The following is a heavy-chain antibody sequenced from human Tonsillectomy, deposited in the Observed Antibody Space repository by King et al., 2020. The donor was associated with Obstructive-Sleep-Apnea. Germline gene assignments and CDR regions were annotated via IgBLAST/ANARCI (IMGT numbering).Heavy chain of an antibody. J-gene: IGHJ4*02. Sequence: VQLVESGAEVKKPGESMRISCEGSGYSFTNYWSTGVRQMPGKGLEWMGTLDPGDSYTNYSPSFQAHVTISAEKSFNTAYLQWSSLKASDTDIYYCARRFLGYCGTTSCSHFDYWGQGTLVTVSS. CDR1: GYSFTNYW. CDR3: ARRFLGYCGTTSCSHFDY. V-gene: IGHV5-10-1*01. CDR2: LDPGDSYT. D-gene: IGHD2-2*01.